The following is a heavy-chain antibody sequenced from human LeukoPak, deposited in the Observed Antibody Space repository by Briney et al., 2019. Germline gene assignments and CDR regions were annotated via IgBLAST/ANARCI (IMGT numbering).Heavy chain of an antibody. CDR2: IHHSGTT. V-gene: IGHV4-4*02. Sequence: SETLSLTCTVSGGSISSSNWWGWVRQPPGKGLECIGEIHHSGTTNYNPSLKSRVTISVDKSKNEFSLKLNSVTAADTAVYYCARHRPTYYYGSGNPPRHYYFDYWGQGTLVTVSS. CDR3: ARHRPTYYYGSGNPPRHYYFDY. J-gene: IGHJ4*02. CDR1: GGSISSSNW. D-gene: IGHD3-10*01.